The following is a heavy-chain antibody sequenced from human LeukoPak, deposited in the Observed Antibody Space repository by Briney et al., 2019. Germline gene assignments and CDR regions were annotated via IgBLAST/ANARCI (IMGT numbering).Heavy chain of an antibody. D-gene: IGHD6-13*01. J-gene: IGHJ6*03. CDR1: GYTFTAYY. CDR2: INPNSGGT. Sequence: GASVKVSCKGSGYTFTAYYMDWVRQAPGQGLEWMGWINPNSGGTNYAQKFQGRVTMTRDTSISTAYMELSRLRSDDTAVYYCARDIALYYYYYMDVWGKGTTVTVSS. V-gene: IGHV1-2*02. CDR3: ARDIALYYYYYMDV.